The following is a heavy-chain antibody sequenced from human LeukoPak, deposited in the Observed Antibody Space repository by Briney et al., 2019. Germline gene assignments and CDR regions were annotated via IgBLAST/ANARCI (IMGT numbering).Heavy chain of an antibody. CDR2: ISSSSSSYI. CDR3: ARGALAYCSGGSCYAYYYMDV. CDR1: GFTFSSYS. V-gene: IGHV3-21*01. D-gene: IGHD2-15*01. Sequence: GGSLRLSCAPSGFTFSSYSMNWVRQAPGKGLEWVSSISSSSSSYIYYADSVKGRFTISRDNAKNSLYLQMNSLRAEDTAVYYCARGALAYCSGGSCYAYYYMDVWGKGTTVTISS. J-gene: IGHJ6*03.